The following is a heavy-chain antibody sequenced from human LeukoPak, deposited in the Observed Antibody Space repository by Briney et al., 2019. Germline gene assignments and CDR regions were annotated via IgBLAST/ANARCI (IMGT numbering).Heavy chain of an antibody. J-gene: IGHJ4*02. CDR2: INHSGST. CDR1: GGSFSGYY. Sequence: PSETLSLTCAVYGGSFSGYYWSWIRQLPGKGLEWIGEINHSGSTNYNPSLKSRVTISVDTSKNQFSLKLSSVTAADTAVYYCARERGYSGYSFDYWGQGTLVTVSS. D-gene: IGHD5-12*01. CDR3: ARERGYSGYSFDY. V-gene: IGHV4-34*01.